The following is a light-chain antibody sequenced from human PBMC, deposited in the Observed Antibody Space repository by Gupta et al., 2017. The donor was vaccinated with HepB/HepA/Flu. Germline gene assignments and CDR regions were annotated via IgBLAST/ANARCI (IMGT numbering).Light chain of an antibody. CDR2: YDS. Sequence: SSVLTQPPSVSVAPGKTARITCGGNNIGSQSVHWYQQKPGQAPVLVIYYDSDRPSGIPERFSGSNYGTTATLTISRVEAGDEADYYCQVWDRNSDHVLFGGGTKLTVL. CDR3: QVWDRNSDHVL. J-gene: IGLJ2*01. V-gene: IGLV3-21*04. CDR1: NIGSQS.